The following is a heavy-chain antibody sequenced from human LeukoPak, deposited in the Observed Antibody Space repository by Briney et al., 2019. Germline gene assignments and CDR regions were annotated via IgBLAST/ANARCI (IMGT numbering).Heavy chain of an antibody. V-gene: IGHV3-9*01. J-gene: IGHJ4*02. CDR3: AKDFKGSGSITQPFDY. D-gene: IGHD3-3*01. CDR1: GFTFDDYA. CDR2: ISWNTGSI. Sequence: SLRLSCTGSGFTFDDYAMHWVRQAPGKGLEWVSGISWNTGSIGYADSVKGRFTISRDNAKNSLYLQMKSLRAEDTALYYCAKDFKGSGSITQPFDYWGQGTLVTVSS.